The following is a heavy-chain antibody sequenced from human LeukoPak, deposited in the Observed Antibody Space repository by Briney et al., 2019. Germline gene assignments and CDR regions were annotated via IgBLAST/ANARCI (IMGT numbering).Heavy chain of an antibody. J-gene: IGHJ5*02. CDR1: GYTFTSYY. V-gene: IGHV1-46*01. Sequence: GASVKVSCKASGYTFTSYYMQWVRQAPGQGLEWMGIINPSGGSTSYAQKFQGRVTMTRDMSTSTVYMELSSLRSEDTAVYYCARELGYCSSTSCYEGWFDPWGQGTLVTVSS. CDR3: ARELGYCSSTSCYEGWFDP. CDR2: INPSGGST. D-gene: IGHD2-2*01.